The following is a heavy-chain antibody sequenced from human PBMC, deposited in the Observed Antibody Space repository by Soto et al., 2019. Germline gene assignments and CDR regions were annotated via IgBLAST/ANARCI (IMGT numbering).Heavy chain of an antibody. V-gene: IGHV3-11*01. CDR2: ISSSGSTI. Sequence: QVQLVESGGGLVKPGGSLRLSCAASGFTFSDYYMSWIRQAPGKGLEWVSYISSSGSTIYYADSVKGRFTISRDNSKNSPYLQMNSLRAEDTAVYYCARDSLVRIFGVVYYYYYMDVWGKGTTVTVSS. CDR3: ARDSLVRIFGVVYYYYYMDV. J-gene: IGHJ6*03. CDR1: GFTFSDYY. D-gene: IGHD3-3*02.